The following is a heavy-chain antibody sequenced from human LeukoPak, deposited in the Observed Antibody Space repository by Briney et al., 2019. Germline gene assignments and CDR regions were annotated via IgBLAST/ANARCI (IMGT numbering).Heavy chain of an antibody. D-gene: IGHD1-26*01. CDR3: ARGYNRGSYYNY. J-gene: IGHJ4*02. CDR1: GGSFSGNY. Sequence: PSETLSLTCVVYGGSFSGNYWSWIRQPPGKGLDWIGEINNSGSTNYNPSLKSRVTISVDTSKNQFSLKVSSVTAADTAVYYCARGYNRGSYYNYWGQGTLVTVSS. V-gene: IGHV4-34*01. CDR2: INNSGST.